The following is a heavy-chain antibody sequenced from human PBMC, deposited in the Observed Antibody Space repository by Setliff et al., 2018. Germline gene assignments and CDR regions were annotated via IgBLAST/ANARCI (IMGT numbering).Heavy chain of an antibody. Sequence: GASVKVSCKASGYTFTSYDINWVRQATGQGLEWMGWMNPNSGNTGYAQKFQGRVTMTRNTSISTAYVELSSLKASDTAMYYCARHWAVAGTFDIWGQGTMVTVSS. D-gene: IGHD6-19*01. CDR2: MNPNSGNT. CDR1: GYTFTSYD. CDR3: ARHWAVAGTFDI. J-gene: IGHJ3*02. V-gene: IGHV1-8*01.